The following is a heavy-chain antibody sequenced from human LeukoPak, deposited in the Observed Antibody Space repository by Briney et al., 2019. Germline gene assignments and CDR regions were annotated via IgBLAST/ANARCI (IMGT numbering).Heavy chain of an antibody. CDR2: TWYRSRGYN. V-gene: IGHV6-1*01. D-gene: IGHD3-10*01. J-gene: IGHJ4*02. Sequence: PSQTLSLTCAISGDSVSSNSAAWHWIRQSPSRGLEWLGRTWYRSRGYNEYAVSVKSRITIHPATSKNQFSLHLTSVTPEDTAVYYCAAGSSGSSHYYFDYWGQGTLVTVSS. CDR3: AAGSSGSSHYYFDY. CDR1: GDSVSSNSAA.